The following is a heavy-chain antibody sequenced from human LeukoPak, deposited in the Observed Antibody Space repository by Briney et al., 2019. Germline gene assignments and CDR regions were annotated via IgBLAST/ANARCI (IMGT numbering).Heavy chain of an antibody. V-gene: IGHV4-34*12. J-gene: IGHJ5*02. CDR2: ILHTGST. D-gene: IGHD6-13*01. Sequence: SETLSLTCAVSGYSLTNHYWIWIRQPPGKGLEWIGEILHTGSTNYNPSFKSRVTISIDTSKNQFFLSLTSVTAADTAVYYSARGPAAVHPWGQGTLVTVSS. CDR3: ARGPAAVHP. CDR1: GYSLTNHY.